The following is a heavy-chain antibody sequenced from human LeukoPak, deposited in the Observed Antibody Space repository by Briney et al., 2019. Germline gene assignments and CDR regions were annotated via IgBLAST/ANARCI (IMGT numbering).Heavy chain of an antibody. CDR2: INHSGST. V-gene: IGHV4-34*01. CDR1: GGSFSGYY. CDR3: ARASSIGFV. Sequence: SETLSLTCAVYGGSFSGYYWSWLGQPPGKGLEWIGEINHSGSTNYNPSLKSRVTISVDTSKNQFSLKLSSVTAADTAVYYCARASSIGFVWGKGTTVTVSS. J-gene: IGHJ6*04. D-gene: IGHD2/OR15-2a*01.